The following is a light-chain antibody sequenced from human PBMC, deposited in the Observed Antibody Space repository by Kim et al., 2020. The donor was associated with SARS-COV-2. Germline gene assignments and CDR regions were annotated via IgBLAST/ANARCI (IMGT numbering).Light chain of an antibody. CDR1: KLGDKY. CDR2: LDS. CDR3: QAWDSSTEV. J-gene: IGLJ2*01. V-gene: IGLV3-1*01. Sequence: SYELTQPPSVSVSPGQTASITCSGDKLGDKYACWYQQKPGQSPVLVIYLDSKRPSGIPERFSGSNSGNTATLTISGTQAMDEADYYCQAWDSSTEVFGGG.